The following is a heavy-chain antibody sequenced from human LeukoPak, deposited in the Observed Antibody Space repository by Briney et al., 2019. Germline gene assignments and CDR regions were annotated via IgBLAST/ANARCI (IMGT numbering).Heavy chain of an antibody. CDR1: GYSFTSYW. J-gene: IGHJ4*02. Sequence: GESLKISCKGTGYSFTSYWIGWVRQMPGKGLEWMGLIYPDDSETKYSPSFQGQVTISADKSISTAYLQWSSLKASDTAIYYCARPGIPDIEASAVDYWGQGALVTVSS. V-gene: IGHV5-51*01. CDR2: IYPDDSET. D-gene: IGHD5-12*01. CDR3: ARPGIPDIEASAVDY.